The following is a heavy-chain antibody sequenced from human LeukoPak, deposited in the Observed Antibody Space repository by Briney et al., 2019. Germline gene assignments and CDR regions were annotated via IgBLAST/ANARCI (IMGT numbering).Heavy chain of an antibody. J-gene: IGHJ4*02. V-gene: IGHV3-48*03. CDR3: ARGYCSRGSCYFLITFDS. CDR1: GFSFGNYE. CDR2: ITRTGFTT. Sequence: GGSLRLSCAASGFSFGNYEMNWVGQSPGKGREGFSYITRTGFTTYYSQSVRGRFTISRDNAKNSLYLQMNSLRAEDTAVYYCARGYCSRGSCYFLITFDSWGQGTQVTVSS. D-gene: IGHD2-15*01.